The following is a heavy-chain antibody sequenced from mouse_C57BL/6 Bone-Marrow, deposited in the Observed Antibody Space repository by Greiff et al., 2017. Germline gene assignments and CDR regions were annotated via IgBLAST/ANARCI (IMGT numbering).Heavy chain of an antibody. V-gene: IGHV1-62-2*01. J-gene: IGHJ2*01. CDR1: GYIFTEYT. Sequence: VQRVESGAELVKPGASVKLSCKASGYIFTEYTIHWVKQRPGQGLEWIGWFYPGSGSIKYNERFKDKATLTADKSSNTVYMELSRLTSEDSAVYFCARHERYYDYEGYFDYWGQGTTLTVSS. CDR2: FYPGSGSI. D-gene: IGHD2-4*01. CDR3: ARHERYYDYEGYFDY.